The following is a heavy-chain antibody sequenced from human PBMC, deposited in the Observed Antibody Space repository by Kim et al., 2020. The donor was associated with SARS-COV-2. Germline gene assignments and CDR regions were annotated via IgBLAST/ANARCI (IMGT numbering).Heavy chain of an antibody. D-gene: IGHD2-15*01. J-gene: IGHJ6*02. CDR1: GYTFTSYD. CDR2: MNPNSGNT. V-gene: IGHV1-8*01. Sequence: ASVKVSCKASGYTFTSYDINWVRQATGQGLEWMGWMNPNSGNTGYAQKFQGRVTMTRNTSISTAYMELSSLRSEDTAVYYCASRNLVAATWPYYYYGMDVWGQGTTVTVSS. CDR3: ASRNLVAATWPYYYYGMDV.